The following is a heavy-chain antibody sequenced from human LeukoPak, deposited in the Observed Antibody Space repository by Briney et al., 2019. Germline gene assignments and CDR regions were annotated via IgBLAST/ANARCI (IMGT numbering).Heavy chain of an antibody. CDR1: GYTFTGYY. CDR2: INPNSGGT. Sequence: ASVKVSCKASGYTFTGYYMHWVRQAPGQGLEWMGWINPNSGGTNYAQKFQGRVTMTRDTSISTAYMELSRLRSDDTAVYYCAREGRDYYDSSGYLGPSVDYWGQGTLVTVSS. D-gene: IGHD3-22*01. J-gene: IGHJ4*02. V-gene: IGHV1-2*02. CDR3: AREGRDYYDSSGYLGPSVDY.